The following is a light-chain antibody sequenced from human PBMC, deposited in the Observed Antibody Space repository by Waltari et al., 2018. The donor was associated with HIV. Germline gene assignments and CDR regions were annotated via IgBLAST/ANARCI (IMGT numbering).Light chain of an antibody. CDR2: EVT. CDR3: SSFVDRDGFYVL. Sequence: QPALTQPPSASGSPGQSVTLSCTGSNNAIGSYDSVLWYHVHPGKAPKLVISEVTKRPSGVSDRFSGSRSANTAFLTVSGLQSEDEADYYCSSFVDRDGFYVLFGGGTRLTVL. V-gene: IGLV2-8*01. J-gene: IGLJ2*01. CDR1: NNAIGSYDS.